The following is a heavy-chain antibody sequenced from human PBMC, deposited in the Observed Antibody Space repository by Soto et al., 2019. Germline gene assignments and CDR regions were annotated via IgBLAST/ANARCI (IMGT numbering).Heavy chain of an antibody. V-gene: IGHV3-30-3*01. D-gene: IGHD6-19*01. Sequence: QVRLVESGGGVVQPGRSLRLSCTASGFSFSSYAMYWFRQPPGKGLEWVAVISHDGINKHYADSVKGRVTVSRDNSNHTLDLQLNSLRGEDTAMYYCAREMYSSDYFVKWFEPWGQGTLVPVSS. CDR2: ISHDGINK. CDR3: AREMYSSDYFVKWFEP. CDR1: GFSFSSYA. J-gene: IGHJ5*02.